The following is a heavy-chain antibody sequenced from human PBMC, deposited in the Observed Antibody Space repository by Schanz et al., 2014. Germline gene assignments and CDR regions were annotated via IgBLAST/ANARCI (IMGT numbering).Heavy chain of an antibody. V-gene: IGHV1-18*01. CDR3: ARATTAWPFDL. J-gene: IGHJ4*02. D-gene: IGHD4-17*01. CDR1: GYTFTFTTYG. Sequence: QVQLVQSGGEVKKPGASVKVSCKASGYTFTFTTYGISWVRQVPGQGLEWMGWINTYNGNTNYAQKFQGRVVMTTDTSTSTTYMEMRSLRSDDTAVYYCARATTAWPFDLWGQGTLVTVSS. CDR2: INTYNGNT.